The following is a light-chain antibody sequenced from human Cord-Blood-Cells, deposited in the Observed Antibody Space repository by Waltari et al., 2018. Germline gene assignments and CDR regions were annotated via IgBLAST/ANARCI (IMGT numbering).Light chain of an antibody. J-gene: IGKJ5*01. V-gene: IGKV3-15*01. CDR1: QSVSSN. Sequence: EIVMTQSPATLSVSTGERDTLSCRASQSVSSNLAWYQQKLGQAPRLLIYGASTRATGIPARFSGSGSGTEFTLTISSLQSEDFAGYYCQQYNNWPPITFGQGTRLEIK. CDR3: QQYNNWPPIT. CDR2: GAS.